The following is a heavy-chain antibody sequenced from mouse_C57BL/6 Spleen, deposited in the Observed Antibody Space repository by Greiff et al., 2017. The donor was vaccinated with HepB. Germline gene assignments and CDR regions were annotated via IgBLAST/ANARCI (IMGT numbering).Heavy chain of an antibody. CDR3: ARVGWSYFDY. CDR2: INYDGSST. Sequence: EVMLVESEGGLVQPGSSMKLSCTASGFTFSDYYMAWVRQVPEKGLEWVANINYDGSSTYYLDSLKSRFIISRDNAKNILYLQMSSLKSEDTATYYCARVGWSYFDYWGQGTTLTVSS. D-gene: IGHD2-3*01. J-gene: IGHJ2*01. V-gene: IGHV5-16*01. CDR1: GFTFSDYY.